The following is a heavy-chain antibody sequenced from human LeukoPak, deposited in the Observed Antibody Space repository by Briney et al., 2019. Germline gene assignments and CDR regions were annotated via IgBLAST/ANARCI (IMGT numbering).Heavy chain of an antibody. D-gene: IGHD6-6*01. CDR1: GGSCSGYY. V-gene: IGHV4-34*01. J-gene: IGHJ5*02. CDR2: INHSGST. CDR3: ARQIYEYTSNGWDR. Sequence: PSETRSFTCAAYGGSCSGYYWSWIRQPPGKGLEWTGEINHSGSTNYTPSLKSRVTISVDTSKNQFSLKLSSVTAANTAVYYCARQIYEYTSNGWDRSGQGTLVTVSS.